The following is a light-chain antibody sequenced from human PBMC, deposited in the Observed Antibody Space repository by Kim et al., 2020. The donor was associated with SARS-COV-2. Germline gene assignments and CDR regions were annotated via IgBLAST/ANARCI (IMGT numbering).Light chain of an antibody. CDR3: CSYAGSYNWV. CDR1: SSDVGGYNY. J-gene: IGLJ3*02. V-gene: IGLV2-11*01. Sequence: LTQPRSVSGSPGQSVTISCTGTSSDVGGYNYVSWYQQHPGKAPKLMIYDVSKRPSGVPDRFSGSKSGNTASLTISGLQAEEEADYYCCSYAGSYNWVCGGGTQLTVL. CDR2: DVS.